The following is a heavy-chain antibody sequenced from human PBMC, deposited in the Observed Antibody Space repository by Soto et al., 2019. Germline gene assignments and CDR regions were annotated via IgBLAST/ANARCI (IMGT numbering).Heavy chain of an antibody. CDR2: ISYDGSNK. J-gene: IGHJ3*02. V-gene: IGHV3-30-3*01. CDR3: ARGRGDIVVGDVAFDI. CDR1: GFTFSSYA. D-gene: IGHD2-15*01. Sequence: GGSLRLSCAASGFTFSSYAMHWVRQAPGKGLEWVAVISYDGSNKYYADSVKGRFTISRDNSKNTLYLQMNSLRAEDTAVYYCARGRGDIVVGDVAFDIWGQGTMVTVSS.